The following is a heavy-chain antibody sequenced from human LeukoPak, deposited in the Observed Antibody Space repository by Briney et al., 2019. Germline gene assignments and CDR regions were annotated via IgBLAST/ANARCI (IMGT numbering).Heavy chain of an antibody. CDR1: GFTFSSYV. V-gene: IGHV3-23*01. Sequence: GGSLRLSCVASGFTFSSYVMTWVRQAPGKGLEWVSSIIGNGDSTYYADSVKGRFTISRDNSKNTLYLQMNGLRAEDTAIYYCAKGPKGTYDYWGQGTLVTVSS. CDR2: IIGNGDST. CDR3: AKGPKGTYDY. J-gene: IGHJ4*02.